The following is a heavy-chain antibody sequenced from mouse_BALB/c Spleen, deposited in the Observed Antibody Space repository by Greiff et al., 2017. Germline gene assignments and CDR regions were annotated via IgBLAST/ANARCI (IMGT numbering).Heavy chain of an antibody. J-gene: IGHJ4*01. CDR3: ARTTTVVASYYAMDY. CDR1: GFSLTSYG. D-gene: IGHD1-1*01. V-gene: IGHV2-2*02. Sequence: QVQLKESGPGLVQPSQSLSITCTVSGFSLTSYGVHWVRQSPGKGLEWLGVIWSGGSTDYNAAFISRLSISKDNSKSQVFFKMNSLQANDTAIYYCARTTTVVASYYAMDYWGQGTSVTVSS. CDR2: IWSGGST.